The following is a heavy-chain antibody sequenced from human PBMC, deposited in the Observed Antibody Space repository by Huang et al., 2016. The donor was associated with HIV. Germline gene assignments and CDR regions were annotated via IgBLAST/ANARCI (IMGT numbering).Heavy chain of an antibody. CDR2: ISKPSGAT. CDR3: VRDSSSGLQLRY. D-gene: IGHD3-22*01. J-gene: IGHJ4*02. V-gene: IGHV3-48*01. CDR1: GYTFSTYS. Sequence: EVQLVESGGGLAQPGGSLRLSCVASGYTFSTYSMNWFRQAPGNGLECVSYISKPSGATSYAESVKGRFTVSRDNVKNSLYLQMNRLRVEDTAMYYCVRDSSSGLQLRYWGQGALVIVS.